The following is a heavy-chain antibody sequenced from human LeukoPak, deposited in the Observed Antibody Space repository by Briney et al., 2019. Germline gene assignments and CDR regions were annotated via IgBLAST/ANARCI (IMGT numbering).Heavy chain of an antibody. V-gene: IGHV4-30-2*01. D-gene: IGHD2-8*02. J-gene: IGHJ4*02. CDR3: ARVFSGGDCFDY. Sequence: SETLSLTCAVSGGSISSGGYSWSWIRQPPGKGLEWIGYIYHSGSTYYNPSLKSRVTISVDRSKDQFSLKLSSVTAADTAVYYCARVFSGGDCFDYWGQGTLVTVSS. CDR1: GGSISSGGYS. CDR2: IYHSGST.